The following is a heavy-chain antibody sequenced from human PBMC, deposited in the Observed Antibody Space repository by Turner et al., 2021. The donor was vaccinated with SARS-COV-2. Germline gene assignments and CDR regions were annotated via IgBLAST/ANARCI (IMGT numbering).Heavy chain of an antibody. V-gene: IGHV1-8*01. J-gene: IGHJ6*02. Sequence: VQLVKSGAEVKKTGASAKVTCKTSGYTLTSYDITWVRQATGQGLEWKGWMNPNRCSTVYAQKFHCRGTSTRNTSISTAYMELSILRSGDTAVYYCATATVIYGEYVNYYYYYCMDVWGQGTTVTVSS. CDR2: MNPNRCST. CDR3: ATATVIYGEYVNYYYYYCMDV. D-gene: IGHD4-17*01. CDR1: GYTLTSYD.